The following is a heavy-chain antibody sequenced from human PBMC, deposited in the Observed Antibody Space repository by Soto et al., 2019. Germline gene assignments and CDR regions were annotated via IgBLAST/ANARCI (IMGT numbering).Heavy chain of an antibody. CDR3: ARYGDYPYFDS. Sequence: QVQLQESGPGLMKPSGTLSLTCAVSGGCITSGNWWNWVRQPPGKGLEWIGEIYHSGSTNYNPSLKSRVTISVDKSKSHFSLRLASVTAADTAVYYCARYGDYPYFDSWGQGTLITVSS. CDR2: IYHSGST. CDR1: GGCITSGNW. D-gene: IGHD4-17*01. V-gene: IGHV4-4*02. J-gene: IGHJ4*02.